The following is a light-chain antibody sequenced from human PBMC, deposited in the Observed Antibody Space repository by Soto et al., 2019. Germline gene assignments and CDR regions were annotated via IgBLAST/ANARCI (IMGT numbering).Light chain of an antibody. J-gene: IGKJ1*01. CDR2: GAS. CDR1: QTVNSR. Sequence: EIVLTQSPATLSSSPGERATLSCRASQTVNSRLAWYQHKPGQAPRLLIYGASNRATGIPARFSGSGSGTDFTLTISNLEPEDFAVYYCQQHSHWPPWTFGQGTKVDIK. CDR3: QQHSHWPPWT. V-gene: IGKV3-11*01.